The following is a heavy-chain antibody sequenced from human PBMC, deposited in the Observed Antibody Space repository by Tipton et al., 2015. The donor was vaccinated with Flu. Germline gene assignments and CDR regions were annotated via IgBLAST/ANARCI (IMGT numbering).Heavy chain of an antibody. D-gene: IGHD6-13*01. Sequence: LRLSCTVSGGSISSSSNYWGWIRQPPGKGLEWIGNIYYSDNTNYNPSLKSRVTISVDTSKNQFSLKLSSVTAADTAVYYCARRPAYSSSWYTGWFDPWGLGTLVTVSS. J-gene: IGHJ5*02. V-gene: IGHV4-39*01. CDR1: GGSISSSSNY. CDR2: IYYSDNT. CDR3: ARRPAYSSSWYTGWFDP.